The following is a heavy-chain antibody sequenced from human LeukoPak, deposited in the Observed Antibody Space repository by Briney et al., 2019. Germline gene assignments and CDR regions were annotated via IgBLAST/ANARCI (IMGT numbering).Heavy chain of an antibody. CDR2: ISGSGGGGTT. Sequence: PGGSLRLSCAASGFTFSSYAMSWVRQAPGKGLEWVSTISGSGGGGTTYYADSVKGRFTISRDNSKNKLYLQMNSLRAEDTAVYSCAKGLYTTGWWGYFDYWGQGTLVTVSS. V-gene: IGHV3-23*01. J-gene: IGHJ4*02. CDR3: AKGLYTTGWWGYFDY. CDR1: GFTFSSYA. D-gene: IGHD6-19*01.